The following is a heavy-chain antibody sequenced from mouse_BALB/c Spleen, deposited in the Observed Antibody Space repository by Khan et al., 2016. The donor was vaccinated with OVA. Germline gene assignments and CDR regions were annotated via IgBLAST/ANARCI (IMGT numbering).Heavy chain of an antibody. D-gene: IGHD1-1*02. Sequence: QIQLVQSGPELKKPGETVKISCKASGYTFTNYGMNWVKQAPGKGLKWMGWINTYTGEPTYAADFKGRFAFSLETSASTAYLQINNLKNEDTASYFCASGGYWYVDVWGAGTTVTVSS. CDR3: ASGGYWYVDV. CDR1: GYTFTNYG. J-gene: IGHJ1*01. CDR2: INTYTGEP. V-gene: IGHV9-3-1*01.